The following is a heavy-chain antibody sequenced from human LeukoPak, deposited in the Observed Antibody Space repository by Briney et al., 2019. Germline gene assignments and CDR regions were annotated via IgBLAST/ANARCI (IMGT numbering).Heavy chain of an antibody. Sequence: GGSLRLSCAASGLTVSSNYMSWVRQAPGKGLEWVSVIYSGGSTYYADSVKGRFTISRDNSKNTLYLQMNSLRAEDTAVYYCAKDWVYYYDSSGYSTDQYFQHWGQGTLVTVSS. CDR2: IYSGGST. V-gene: IGHV3-66*01. CDR3: AKDWVYYYDSSGYSTDQYFQH. CDR1: GLTVSSNY. J-gene: IGHJ1*01. D-gene: IGHD3-22*01.